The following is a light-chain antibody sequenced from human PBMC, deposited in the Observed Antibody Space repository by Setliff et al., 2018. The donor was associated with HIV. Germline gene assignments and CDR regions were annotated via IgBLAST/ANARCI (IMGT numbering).Light chain of an antibody. CDR1: SNDVGGYNY. CDR3: CSYTGTFTYV. Sequence: QSALAQPASVSGSPGQSITISCTGTSNDVGGYNYVSWYQQHPGNAPKVLIYEVSDRPSGVSNRFSGSKSGNTASLTISGLQAEDEADYFCCSYTGTFTYVFGSGTKVTVL. CDR2: EVS. V-gene: IGLV2-14*03. J-gene: IGLJ1*01.